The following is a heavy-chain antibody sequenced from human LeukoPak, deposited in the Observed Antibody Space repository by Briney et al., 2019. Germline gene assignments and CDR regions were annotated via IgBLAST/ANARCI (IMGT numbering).Heavy chain of an antibody. CDR2: IYYSGST. CDR3: ARGGYYDSGNDFRFDP. CDR1: GYSISSGYY. V-gene: IGHV4-38-2*02. D-gene: IGHD3-10*01. Sequence: SETLSLTCTGSGYSISSGYYWGWIRQSPGKGLEWIGYIYYSGSTNYNPSLKSRVTISVDTSKNQFSLKLSSVTAADTAVYYCARGGYYDSGNDFRFDPWGQGTLVTVSS. J-gene: IGHJ5*02.